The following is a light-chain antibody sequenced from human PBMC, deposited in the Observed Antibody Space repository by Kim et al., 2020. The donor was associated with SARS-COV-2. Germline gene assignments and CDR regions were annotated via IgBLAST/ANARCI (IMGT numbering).Light chain of an antibody. V-gene: IGKV1-5*01. CDR3: QQYNSFLYT. CDR1: QSMSTS. CDR2: DAS. J-gene: IGKJ2*01. Sequence: GDRVTMTCRASQSMSTSLAWYQQKPGKAPKLLIYDASTLKSGVPSRFSGSASGTEFTLTISSVQPDDFGTYYCQQYNSFLYTFGQGTKLEI.